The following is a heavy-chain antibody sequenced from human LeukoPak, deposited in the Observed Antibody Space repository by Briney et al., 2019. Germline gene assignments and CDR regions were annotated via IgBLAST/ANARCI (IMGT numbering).Heavy chain of an antibody. J-gene: IGHJ6*03. D-gene: IGHD3-16*01. CDR1: GFTFSNAW. V-gene: IGHV3-15*01. CDR2: IKSQAGGGTT. Sequence: PGGSLRLSCAASGFTFSNAWMNWVRQAPGKGLEWVGRIKSQAGGGTTDYAAPVKGRFSISRGDSKNTLYLQMNSLKTEDTAVYYCTSVGRMMITNSYYYYMAVWGKGTTVTVSS. CDR3: TSVGRMMITNSYYYYMAV.